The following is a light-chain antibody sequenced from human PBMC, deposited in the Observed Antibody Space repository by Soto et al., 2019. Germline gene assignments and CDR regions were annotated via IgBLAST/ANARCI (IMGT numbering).Light chain of an antibody. Sequence: QSVLTHPPAASGPPGQRVTIYCSGSNSNIGTKTVNWYQQLPGTAPKLLIYSNDQRPSGVPDRLSGSKSGTSAALAISGLQSEDEADYYCAAWDDRLNGLVFGGGTKVTV. CDR2: SND. CDR3: AAWDDRLNGLV. CDR1: NSNIGTKT. V-gene: IGLV1-44*01. J-gene: IGLJ2*01.